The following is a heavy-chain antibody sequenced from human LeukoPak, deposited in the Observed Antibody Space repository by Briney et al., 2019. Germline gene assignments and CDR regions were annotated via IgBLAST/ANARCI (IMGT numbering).Heavy chain of an antibody. J-gene: IGHJ6*04. Sequence: SETLSLTCIVSGGAASISSFYWSWIRQPPGKGLEWIGYIYYSGSTNYNPSFQSRVSISVDTSQTQFSLNLSSVTAADTAMYYCVRHWRYGENLALPLWGKGTMVTVSS. CDR2: IYYSGST. CDR3: VRHWRYGENLALPL. D-gene: IGHD4-17*01. CDR1: GGAASISSFY. V-gene: IGHV4-59*08.